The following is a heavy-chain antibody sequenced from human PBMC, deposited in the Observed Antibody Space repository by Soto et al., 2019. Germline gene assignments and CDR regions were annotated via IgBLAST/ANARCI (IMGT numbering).Heavy chain of an antibody. CDR2: INPILSMS. J-gene: IGHJ4*02. D-gene: IGHD3-10*01. CDR3: ASSYGSGYRAIDY. CDR1: GDTFTFYS. Sequence: QVQLVQSGAEVKKPGSSVRVSCKASGDTFTFYSINWVRQAPGLGLEWMGRINPILSMSNYAQRFQGRVTMTSDKSTSTAYMELSSLRSDDTAMYYCASSYGSGYRAIDYWGQGALVTVSS. V-gene: IGHV1-69*02.